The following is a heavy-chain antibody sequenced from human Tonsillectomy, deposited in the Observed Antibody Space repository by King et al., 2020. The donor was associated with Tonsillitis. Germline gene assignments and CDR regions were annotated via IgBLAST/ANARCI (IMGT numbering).Heavy chain of an antibody. CDR1: GFTFSNYA. V-gene: IGHV3-23*04. Sequence: VQLVESGGGLAQPGGSLSLSCAASGFTFSNYAMAWVRQAPGRGLEWVSVTDGSSTRTYYADSVKGRFTISIDNAKNTVFLQMNRLRADDTAVYYCVKVLPNYDFGSGHDFEDWGQGTLVSVCS. D-gene: IGHD3-3*01. CDR3: VKVLPNYDFGSGHDFED. CDR2: TDGSSTRT. J-gene: IGHJ4*02.